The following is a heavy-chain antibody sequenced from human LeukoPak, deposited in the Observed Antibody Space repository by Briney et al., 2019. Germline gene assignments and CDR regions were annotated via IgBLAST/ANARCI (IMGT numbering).Heavy chain of an antibody. CDR3: ARSYSSSSGIDY. D-gene: IGHD6-6*01. V-gene: IGHV4-59*08. Sequence: SETLSLTCTGSGCIISSYHWSWIRQPPGKRLEWIGDIYYSGRTNYNPSLKSRVTISVDTSKNQFSLKLSSVTAADTAVYYCARSYSSSSGIDYWGQGALVTVSS. CDR1: GCIISSYH. J-gene: IGHJ4*02. CDR2: IYYSGRT.